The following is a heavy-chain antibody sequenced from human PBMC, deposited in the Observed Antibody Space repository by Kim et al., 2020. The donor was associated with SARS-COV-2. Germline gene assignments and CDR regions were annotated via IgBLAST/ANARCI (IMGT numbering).Heavy chain of an antibody. J-gene: IGHJ3*02. V-gene: IGHV6-1*01. Sequence: DYAGSVQSRMTINADTSTNQFSLQLNSVSPEDTAVYYCARDTPGQKAYDIWGQGTMVTVSS. CDR3: ARDTPGQKAYDI.